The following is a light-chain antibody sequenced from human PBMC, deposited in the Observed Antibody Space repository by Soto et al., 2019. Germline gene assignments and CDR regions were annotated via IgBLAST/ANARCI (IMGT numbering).Light chain of an antibody. CDR1: QSVSSN. CDR2: GAS. V-gene: IGKV3-15*01. J-gene: IGKJ4*01. CDR3: QQYNNWPPLT. Sequence: EIVMTQSPATLYVSPGERATLSCRASQSVSSNLAWYQQKPGQAPRLLIYGASTRATGIPARFSGSGSGTGFTLTISSLQSEEFAVYYCQQYNNWPPLTFGGGTKVEIK.